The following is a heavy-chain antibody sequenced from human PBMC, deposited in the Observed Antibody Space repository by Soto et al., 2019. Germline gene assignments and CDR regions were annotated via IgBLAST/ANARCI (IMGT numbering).Heavy chain of an antibody. D-gene: IGHD4-17*01. CDR3: ATWVDYGDFEGFDF. CDR1: GYSFTDYK. V-gene: IGHV1-2*04. Sequence: ASVKVSSKTSGYSFTDYKLHWVRQAPGQGLEWMGWVDPNGGGSNSAQKFQGSVTMTWDTSITTAYLDLTRLTTNDTATYFCATWVDYGDFEGFDFWGQGTLVTGSS. J-gene: IGHJ4*02. CDR2: VDPNGGGS.